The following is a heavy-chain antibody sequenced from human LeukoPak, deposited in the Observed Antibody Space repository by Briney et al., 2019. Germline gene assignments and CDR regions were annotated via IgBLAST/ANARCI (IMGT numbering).Heavy chain of an antibody. CDR3: TTGYSSSWYRRDDY. CDR2: ISSSGSTI. J-gene: IGHJ4*02. V-gene: IGHV3-48*03. D-gene: IGHD6-13*01. CDR1: GVTFSSYE. Sequence: PGGSLRLSCAASGVTFSSYEMNWVRQAPGKGLEWVSYISSSGSTIYYADSVKGRFTISRDNAKNSPYLQMNSLKTEDTAVYYCTTGYSSSWYRRDDYWGQGTLVTVSS.